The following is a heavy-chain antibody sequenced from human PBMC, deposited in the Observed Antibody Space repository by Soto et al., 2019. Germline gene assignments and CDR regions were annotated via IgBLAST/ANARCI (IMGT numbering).Heavy chain of an antibody. CDR1: GFTFSSYG. D-gene: IGHD2-2*01. CDR3: AKGYGGQRLTRGDAFDI. J-gene: IGHJ3*02. Sequence: QVQLVESGGGVVQPGGSLRLSCAASGFTFSSYGMHWVRQAPGKGLEWVTFISFDGRNTDYAESVKGRFTISRDNSKNTLYLQISSLRAEDRAVYYCAKGYGGQRLTRGDAFDIWGQGTMVTVSS. V-gene: IGHV3-30*18. CDR2: ISFDGRNT.